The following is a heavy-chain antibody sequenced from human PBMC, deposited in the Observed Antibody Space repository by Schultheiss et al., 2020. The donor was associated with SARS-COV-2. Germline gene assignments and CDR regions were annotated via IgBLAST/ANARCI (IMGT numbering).Heavy chain of an antibody. CDR2: IYLNDDK. Sequence: SGPTLVKPTQTLTLTCTFSGFSLRTSGVGVGWIRQPPGKALGWLALIYLNDDKRYSPSLKSRLTITKDTSKNQVVLTMTNMDPVDTATYYCAHRLYYDSCGYLLNWFYPWG. D-gene: IGHD3-22*01. V-gene: IGHV2-5*01. J-gene: IGHJ5*02. CDR1: GFSLRTSGVG. CDR3: AHRLYYDSCGYLLNWFYP.